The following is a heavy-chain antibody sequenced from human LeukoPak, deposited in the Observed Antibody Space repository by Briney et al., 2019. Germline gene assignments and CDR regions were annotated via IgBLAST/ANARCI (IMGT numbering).Heavy chain of an antibody. J-gene: IGHJ4*02. V-gene: IGHV1-3*01. CDR1: GYTFASYA. Sequence: ASVKVSCKASGYTFASYAMHWVRQAPGQRLEWIGCINAGNGNTKYSQKFQGRVTITRVTSASTAYMELSSLRSEDTAVYYCARSGPRIAVAGTGDYWGQGTLVTVSS. CDR3: ARSGPRIAVAGTGDY. CDR2: INAGNGNT. D-gene: IGHD6-19*01.